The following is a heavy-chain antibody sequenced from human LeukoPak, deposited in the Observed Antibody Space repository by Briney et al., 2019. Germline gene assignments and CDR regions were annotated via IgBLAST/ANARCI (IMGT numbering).Heavy chain of an antibody. J-gene: IGHJ3*02. D-gene: IGHD2/OR15-2a*01. CDR1: GFTFSSYS. V-gene: IGHV3-74*01. CDR3: ALYGGGALDI. Sequence: PGGSLRLSCAASGFTFSSYSMNWVRQAPGKGLVWVSRINGDGSSTNYADSVKGRFTITRDNAKNTLYLQMNSLRDEDTAVYSCALYGGGALDIWGQGTMVTVSS. CDR2: INGDGSST.